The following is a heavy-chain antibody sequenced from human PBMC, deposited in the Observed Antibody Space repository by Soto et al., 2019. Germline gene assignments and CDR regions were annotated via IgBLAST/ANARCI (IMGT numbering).Heavy chain of an antibody. CDR2: IQTKTGGGTA. J-gene: IGHJ3*02. V-gene: IGHV3-15*01. D-gene: IGHD4-17*01. CDR3: ATDYGWVFQI. Sequence: EVQLVASGGVLVKPGASLRLSCAGSGLSFSDVKMTWVRQLPGKGLEWVGRIQTKTGGGTADYPAAVRGRFTISRDDSNNTLYLQLNSLKTEDTAGYYCATDYGWVFQIWGQGTTVTVSS. CDR1: GLSFSDVK.